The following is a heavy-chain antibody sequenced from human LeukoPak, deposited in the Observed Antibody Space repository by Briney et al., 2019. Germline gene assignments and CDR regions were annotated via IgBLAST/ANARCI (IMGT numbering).Heavy chain of an antibody. CDR2: ISNSSSYI. J-gene: IGHJ4*02. CDR1: GFTVSSNY. CDR3: ARDRVDCGGDCYSSLYFDY. D-gene: IGHD2-21*02. V-gene: IGHV3-21*01. Sequence: GGSLRLSCAASGFTVSSNYMNWVRQAPGKGLEWVSSISNSSSYIYYADSVKGRFTISRDNAKNSLYLQMNSLRAEDTAVYYCARDRVDCGGDCYSSLYFDYWGQGTLVTVSS.